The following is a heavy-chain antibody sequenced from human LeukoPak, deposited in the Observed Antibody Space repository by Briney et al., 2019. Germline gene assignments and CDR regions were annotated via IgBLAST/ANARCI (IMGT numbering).Heavy chain of an antibody. CDR1: ESTFTNYV. Sequence: GGTLRLSCAASESTFTNYVMSWVRQAPGKGLEWVSTISGSGGSTYYADSVKGRFTISRDNSKNTLYLQMSSLRAEDTAVYYCATRLLVRAMAFDIWGQGTMVTVSS. CDR3: ATRLLVRAMAFDI. V-gene: IGHV3-23*01. CDR2: ISGSGGST. J-gene: IGHJ3*02. D-gene: IGHD2-15*01.